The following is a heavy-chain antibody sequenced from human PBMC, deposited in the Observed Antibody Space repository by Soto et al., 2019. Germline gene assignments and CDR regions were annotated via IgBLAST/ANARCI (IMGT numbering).Heavy chain of an antibody. V-gene: IGHV1-69*13. D-gene: IGHD3-10*01. Sequence: GASVKVSCKASGGTFSSYAISWVRQAPGQGLEWMGGIIPIFGTANYAQKFQGRVTITADESTSTAYMELSSLRSEDTAVYYCARLSEPITKVRGVPSDYYYYYGMDVWGQGTTVTVSS. CDR1: GGTFSSYA. J-gene: IGHJ6*02. CDR3: ARLSEPITKVRGVPSDYYYYYGMDV. CDR2: IIPIFGTA.